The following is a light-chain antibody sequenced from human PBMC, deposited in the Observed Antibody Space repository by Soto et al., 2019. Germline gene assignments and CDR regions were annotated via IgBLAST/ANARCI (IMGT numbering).Light chain of an antibody. V-gene: IGLV4-69*01. CDR2: LNSDGSH. CDR3: QTWGTGFWV. J-gene: IGLJ3*02. CDR1: SGHSSYA. Sequence: QPVLTQSPSASASLGASVKLTCTLSSGHSSYAIAWHQQQPEKGPRYLMKLNSDGSHSKGDGIPDRFSGSSSGAERYLTISGLQSEDEADYSCQTWGTGFWVFGGGTKVTVL.